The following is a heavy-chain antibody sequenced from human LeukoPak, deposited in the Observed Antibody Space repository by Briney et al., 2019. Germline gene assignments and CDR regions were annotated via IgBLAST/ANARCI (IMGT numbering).Heavy chain of an antibody. D-gene: IGHD3-10*01. CDR1: GFTFMNYV. V-gene: IGHV3-23*01. CDR2: IRLGGGLT. J-gene: IGHJ2*01. CDR3: ARKITMVRGPLIKGYYDL. Sequence: GSLRLSCSGSGFTFMNYVMAWVRQAPGKGLEWVSSIRLGGGLTHSADPVKGRFIISRDMNTLFLQMNNLRPEDTAMYYCARKITMVRGPLIKGYYDLWGRGTLVSVSS.